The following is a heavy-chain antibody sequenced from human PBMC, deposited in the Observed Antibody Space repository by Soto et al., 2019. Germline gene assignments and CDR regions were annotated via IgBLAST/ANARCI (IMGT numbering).Heavy chain of an antibody. CDR3: ARKLAPEFFDS. V-gene: IGHV5-51*01. CDR2: IYPGDSDT. CDR1: GYTFSTYW. D-gene: IGHD2-15*01. J-gene: IGHJ4*02. Sequence: PGESLKISCKGSGYTFSTYWIAWVRQMPGKGLEWMGIIYPGDSDTKYSPAFQGQVTISADKSINTAYLQWTSLEASDTAMYYCARKLAPEFFDSWGQGTMVNVS.